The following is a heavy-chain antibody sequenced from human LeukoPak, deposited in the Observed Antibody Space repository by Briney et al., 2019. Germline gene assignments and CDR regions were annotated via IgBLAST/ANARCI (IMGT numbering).Heavy chain of an antibody. Sequence: GGSLRLSCAASGFTFSHAWMSWVRQAPGKGLEWVGRIKSKTDGGTTDYAAPVKGRFTISRDDSKNTLYLQMNSLKTEDTAVYYCTTGIWFGESDFDYWGQGTLVTVSS. J-gene: IGHJ4*02. CDR1: GFTFSHAW. D-gene: IGHD3-10*01. CDR3: TTGIWFGESDFDY. CDR2: IKSKTDGGTT. V-gene: IGHV3-15*01.